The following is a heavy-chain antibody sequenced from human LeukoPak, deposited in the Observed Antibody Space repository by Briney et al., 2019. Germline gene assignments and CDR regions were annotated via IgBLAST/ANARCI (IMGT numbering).Heavy chain of an antibody. CDR3: ARGPRHYY. V-gene: IGHV4-34*01. J-gene: IGHJ4*02. CDR2: INHSGST. CDR1: GGSFSGYY. Sequence: PSETLSLTCAVYGGSFSGYYWSWIRQPPGKGLEWIGEINHSGSTNYNPSLKSRVTISVDTSKNQFSLKLSSVTAADTAVYYCARGPRHYYWGQGTLVTVSS.